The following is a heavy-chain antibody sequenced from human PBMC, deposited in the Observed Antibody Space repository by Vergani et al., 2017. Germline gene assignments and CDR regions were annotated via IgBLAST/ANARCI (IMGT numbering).Heavy chain of an antibody. D-gene: IGHD2-2*01. CDR1: GGSFSGYY. CDR3: ARVVPAAHDAFDI. V-gene: IGHV4-34*01. Sequence: QVQLQQWGAGLLKPSETLSLTCAVYGGSFSGYYWSWIRQPPGKGLEWIGYIYYSGSTYYNPSLKSRVTISVDTSKNQFSLKLSSVTAADTAVYYCARVVPAAHDAFDIWGQGTMVTVSS. CDR2: IYYSGST. J-gene: IGHJ3*02.